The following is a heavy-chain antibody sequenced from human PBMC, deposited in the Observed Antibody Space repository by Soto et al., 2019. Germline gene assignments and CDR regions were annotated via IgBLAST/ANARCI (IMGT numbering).Heavy chain of an antibody. D-gene: IGHD3-10*01. V-gene: IGHV4-34*01. CDR1: GGSFSGYY. J-gene: IGHJ5*02. CDR2: INHSGST. CDR3: ATETATLWSGAESGDWFDP. Sequence: QVQLQQWGAGLLKPSETLSLTCAVYGGSFSGYYWSWIRQPPGKGLEWIGEINHSGSTNYNPSLNSRVTIAVNTSKNQFSLKLSSVTAADTAVYYCATETATLWSGAESGDWFDPWGQGTLVTVSS.